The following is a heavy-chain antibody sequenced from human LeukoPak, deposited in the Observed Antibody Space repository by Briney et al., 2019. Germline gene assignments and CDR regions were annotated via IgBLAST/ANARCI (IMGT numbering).Heavy chain of an antibody. Sequence: GGSLRLSCAASGFTFSSYAMHWVRQAPDKGLEWVAVIWYDGSNKYYADSVKGRFTISRDNSKNTLYLQMNSLRAEDTAVYYCARDVRADYYDSSGYTPNDAFDIWGQGTMVTVSS. CDR3: ARDVRADYYDSSGYTPNDAFDI. J-gene: IGHJ3*02. CDR1: GFTFSSYA. CDR2: IWYDGSNK. V-gene: IGHV3-33*08. D-gene: IGHD3-22*01.